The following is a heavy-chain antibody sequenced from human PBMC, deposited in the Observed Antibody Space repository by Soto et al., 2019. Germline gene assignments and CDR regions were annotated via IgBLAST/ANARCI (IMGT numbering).Heavy chain of an antibody. CDR1: GFTFSSYA. CDR3: AKDWSGVGASNFDY. V-gene: IGHV3-23*01. CDR2: FSGSGGST. J-gene: IGHJ4*02. Sequence: GGSLRLSCAASGFTFSSYAMSWVRQAPGKGLEWVSGFSGSGGSTYYADSVKGRFTISRDNSKNTLYLQMNSLRAEDTAVYYCAKDWSGVGASNFDYWGQGTLVTVSS. D-gene: IGHD1-26*01.